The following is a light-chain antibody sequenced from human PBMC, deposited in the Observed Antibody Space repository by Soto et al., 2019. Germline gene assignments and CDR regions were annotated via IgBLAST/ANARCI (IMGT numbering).Light chain of an antibody. CDR2: GAS. CDR1: QSVSSSY. V-gene: IGKV3-20*01. J-gene: IGKJ2*01. Sequence: EIGLTQSPGTLSLSPGERATLSCRASQSVSSSYLAWYQQKPGQAPRLLIYGASSRATGIPDRFSGSGSGTVFTLTISRLEPEDFAVYYCQQYGSSPYTFGQGTKLEIK. CDR3: QQYGSSPYT.